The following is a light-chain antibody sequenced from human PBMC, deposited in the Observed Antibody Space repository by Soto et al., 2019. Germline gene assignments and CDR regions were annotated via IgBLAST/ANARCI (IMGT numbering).Light chain of an antibody. Sequence: EFVLTQSPGTLSLSPGERATLSCRASESVSSSFLTWYQQKPGQAPRLLIYRTSNRVTGIPDRFSGSGSGTDFTLTISRLEPEDFAVYFCQHYGNSLWTFGQGTKVDI. CDR3: QHYGNSLWT. J-gene: IGKJ1*01. CDR2: RTS. CDR1: ESVSSSF. V-gene: IGKV3-20*01.